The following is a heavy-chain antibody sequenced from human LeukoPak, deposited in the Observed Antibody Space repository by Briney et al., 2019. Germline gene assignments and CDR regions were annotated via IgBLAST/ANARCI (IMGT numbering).Heavy chain of an antibody. Sequence: SETLSLTCTVSGGSVSSGRYYWSWIRQPPGKGLEWIGYFYYSGSTNYNPSLKTRVTISVDTSKNQFSLKVSSVTAADTAVYYCSRKRTGDQGYYFDYWGQGTLVTVSS. V-gene: IGHV4-61*01. D-gene: IGHD1-1*01. CDR1: GGSVSSGRYY. CDR2: FYYSGST. J-gene: IGHJ4*02. CDR3: SRKRTGDQGYYFDY.